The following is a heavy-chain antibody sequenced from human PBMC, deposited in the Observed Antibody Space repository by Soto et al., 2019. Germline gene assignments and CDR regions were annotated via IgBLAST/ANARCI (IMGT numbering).Heavy chain of an antibody. V-gene: IGHV4-39*01. CDR1: GGSISSSSYY. D-gene: IGHD6-19*01. CDR2: IYYSGST. CDR3: ANGYRSAEVEYNWFDP. J-gene: IGHJ5*02. Sequence: QLQLQESGPGLVKPSETLSLTCTVSGGSISSSSYYWGWIRQPPGKGLEWIGSIYYSGSTYYNPSLTSRVTISVDTSKNQFSLKLSSVTAADTAVYYCANGYRSAEVEYNWFDPWGQGTLVTVSS.